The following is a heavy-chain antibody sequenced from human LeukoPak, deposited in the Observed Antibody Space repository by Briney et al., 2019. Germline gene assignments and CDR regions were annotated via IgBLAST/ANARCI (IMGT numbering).Heavy chain of an antibody. D-gene: IGHD5-12*01. CDR1: GFTFRSYG. CDR3: AKEAYSGYDPEIHFDY. CDR2: ISYDGSNK. V-gene: IGHV3-30*18. J-gene: IGHJ4*02. Sequence: GRSLRLSCAASGFTFRSYGMHWVRQAPGKGLGWVAVISYDGSNKYYADSVKGRFTISRDNSKNTLYLQMNSLRAEDTAVYYCAKEAYSGYDPEIHFDYWGQGTLVTVSS.